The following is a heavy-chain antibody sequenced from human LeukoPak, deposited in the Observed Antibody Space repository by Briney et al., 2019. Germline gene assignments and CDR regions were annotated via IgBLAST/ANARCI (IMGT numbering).Heavy chain of an antibody. CDR1: GDSISNYY. Sequence: SETLSLTCTVSGDSISNYYWSWIRQPSGKGLEWIGYIYYSGSTNYNPSLKSRVTISVDTSKNQFSLKLSSVTAADTAVYYCARVAWLTMVRGVFDYWGQGTLVTVSS. CDR2: IYYSGST. D-gene: IGHD3-10*01. V-gene: IGHV4-59*01. J-gene: IGHJ4*02. CDR3: ARVAWLTMVRGVFDY.